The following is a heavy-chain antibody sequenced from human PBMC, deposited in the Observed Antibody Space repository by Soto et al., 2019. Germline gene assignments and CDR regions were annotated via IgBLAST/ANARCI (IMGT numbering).Heavy chain of an antibody. J-gene: IGHJ6*02. V-gene: IGHV3-30-3*01. D-gene: IGHD5-12*01. CDR1: GFTFSSYA. CDR3: ARDYYRFNSGYGFSMDV. Sequence: QVQLVESGGGEVQPGRSLRLSCAASGFTFSSYAMHWVRQAPGKGLEWVAVISYDGSNKYYADSVKGRFTISRDNSKNTLDLQMNSLRAEYTAVYSCARDYYRFNSGYGFSMDVWGQGTTVTVSS. CDR2: ISYDGSNK.